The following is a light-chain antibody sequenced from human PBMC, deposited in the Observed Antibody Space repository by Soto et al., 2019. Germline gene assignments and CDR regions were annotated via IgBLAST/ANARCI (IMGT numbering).Light chain of an antibody. V-gene: IGKV1-5*03. CDR3: QQYNSYPLT. CDR2: KAS. J-gene: IGKJ4*01. Sequence: DIQMTQSLSTLSASVGDRVTITCRASQSISSWLAWYQQKPGKAPKLLIYKASSLESGVPSSFSGSGSGTEFTLTISSLQPDDFASYYCQQYNSYPLTFGGGTKVEIK. CDR1: QSISSW.